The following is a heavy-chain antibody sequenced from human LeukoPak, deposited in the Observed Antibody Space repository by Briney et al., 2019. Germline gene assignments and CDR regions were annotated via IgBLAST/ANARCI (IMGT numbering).Heavy chain of an antibody. CDR1: GFTFSSYA. CDR3: AKSFGGGYNPPLEDY. D-gene: IGHD5-24*01. V-gene: IGHV3-30-3*02. Sequence: PGRSLRLSCAASGFTFSSYAMHWVRQAPGKGLEWVAVISYDGSNKYYADSVKGRFTISRDNSKNTLYLQMNSLRAEDTAVYYCAKSFGGGYNPPLEDYWGQGTLVTVSS. CDR2: ISYDGSNK. J-gene: IGHJ4*02.